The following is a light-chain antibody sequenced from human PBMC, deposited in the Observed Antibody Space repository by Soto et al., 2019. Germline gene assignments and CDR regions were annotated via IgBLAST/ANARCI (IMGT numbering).Light chain of an antibody. Sequence: EIVLTQSPATLSVSPGERATLSCRASQSVRNNLAWYQQKPGQAPRLLMYGASSRATGIPARFSGSGSGTEFTLTISSLQSEDFAVYYCQQYDNWPPYTFGQGTNLEI. CDR3: QQYDNWPPYT. CDR2: GAS. CDR1: QSVRNN. V-gene: IGKV3-15*01. J-gene: IGKJ2*01.